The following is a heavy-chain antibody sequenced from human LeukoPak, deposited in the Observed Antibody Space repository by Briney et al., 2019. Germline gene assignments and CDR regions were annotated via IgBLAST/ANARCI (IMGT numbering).Heavy chain of an antibody. V-gene: IGHV1/OR15-1*04. Sequence: ASVKVSCKASGYIFTDYYMHWVRQAPGQELGWMGRINPNSGGTNYAQKFQGRVTITADESTSTAYMELSSLRSEDTAVYYCARDGPIAAAGTGSGYWFDPWGQGTLVTVSS. CDR3: ARDGPIAAAGTGSGYWFDP. D-gene: IGHD6-13*01. CDR1: GYIFTDYY. CDR2: INPNSGGT. J-gene: IGHJ5*02.